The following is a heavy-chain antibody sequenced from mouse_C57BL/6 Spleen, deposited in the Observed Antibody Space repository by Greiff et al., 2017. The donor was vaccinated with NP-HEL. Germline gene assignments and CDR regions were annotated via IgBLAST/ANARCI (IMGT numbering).Heavy chain of an antibody. D-gene: IGHD1-1*01. J-gene: IGHJ4*01. CDR2: IYPSDSET. CDR3: VRSRGYYGYAMDD. V-gene: IGHV1-61*01. CDR1: GYTFTSYW. Sequence: QVQLQQPGAELVRPGSSVKLSCKASGYTFTSYWMDWVKQRPGQGLEWIGNIYPSDSETHYNQKFKDKATLTVDKSSSTAYMQLSSLTSEDSAVYYCVRSRGYYGYAMDDWGQGTSVTVSS.